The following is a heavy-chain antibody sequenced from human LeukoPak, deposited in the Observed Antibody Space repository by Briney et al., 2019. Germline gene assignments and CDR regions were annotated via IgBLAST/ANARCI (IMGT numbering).Heavy chain of an antibody. J-gene: IGHJ5*02. CDR3: ARFTYCSSTSCYTARANNWFDP. CDR1: GGSISSGDSY. V-gene: IGHV4-30-4*01. CDR2: IYYSGST. D-gene: IGHD2-2*02. Sequence: SETLSLTCTVSGGSISSGDSYWSWIRQPPGKGLEWIGYIYYSGSTYYNPSLKSRVTISVDTSKDQFSLKLSSVTAADTAVYYCARFTYCSSTSCYTARANNWFDPWGQGTQVTVSS.